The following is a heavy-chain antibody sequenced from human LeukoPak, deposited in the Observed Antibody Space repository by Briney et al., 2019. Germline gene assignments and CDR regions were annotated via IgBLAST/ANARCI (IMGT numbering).Heavy chain of an antibody. CDR3: ASSTVTTWPLFDY. V-gene: IGHV4-30-2*01. J-gene: IGHJ4*02. Sequence: SQTLSLTCAVSGGSISSGGYSWSWIRQPPGKGLEWIGYIYHSGSTYYNPSLKSRVTISVDRSKNQFSLKLSSMTAADTAVYYCASSTVTTWPLFDYWGQGTLVTVSS. D-gene: IGHD4-17*01. CDR1: GGSISSGGYS. CDR2: IYHSGST.